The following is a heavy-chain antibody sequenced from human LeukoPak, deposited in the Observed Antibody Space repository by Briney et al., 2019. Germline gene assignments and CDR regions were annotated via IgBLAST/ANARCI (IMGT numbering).Heavy chain of an antibody. CDR2: IKSKTDGGTR. J-gene: IGHJ3*02. V-gene: IGHV3-15*01. CDR1: GFTSSNAW. Sequence: GGSLRLSCAVSGFTSSNAWMSWVRLAPGKGLEWVGRIKSKTDGGTRDYAAPVKGRFTISRDDSKNTLYLQMNSLKTEDTAVYYCTTFDYAAFLIWGQGTMVTVSS. D-gene: IGHD4/OR15-4a*01. CDR3: TTFDYAAFLI.